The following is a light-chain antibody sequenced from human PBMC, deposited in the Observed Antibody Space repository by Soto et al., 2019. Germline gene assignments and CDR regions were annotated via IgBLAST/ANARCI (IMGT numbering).Light chain of an antibody. CDR2: GAS. J-gene: IGKJ2*01. V-gene: IGKV3-20*01. CDR3: QQYPGYT. CDR1: QSVSSSY. Sequence: EIVLTQSPGTRSLSPGERAALSCMASQSVSSSYLAWYQQKPGQAPRLLIYGASSRATGIPDRFSGSGSGTDFTITISRLEPEDFAVYYCQQYPGYTFGQGTKLEIK.